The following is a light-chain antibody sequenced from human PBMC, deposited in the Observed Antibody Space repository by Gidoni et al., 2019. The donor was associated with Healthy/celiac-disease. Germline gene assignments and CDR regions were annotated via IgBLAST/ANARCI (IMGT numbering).Light chain of an antibody. CDR3: QQRSNWPLRGFT. V-gene: IGKV3-11*01. Sequence: EIVLTQSPATLSLSPGERATLSCRASQSVSSYLAWYQQQPGQAPRLLIYDASNRATGIPARFSGSGSGTDFTLTISSLEPEDFAVYYCQQRSNWPLRGFTFGPGTKVDIK. J-gene: IGKJ3*01. CDR2: DAS. CDR1: QSVSSY.